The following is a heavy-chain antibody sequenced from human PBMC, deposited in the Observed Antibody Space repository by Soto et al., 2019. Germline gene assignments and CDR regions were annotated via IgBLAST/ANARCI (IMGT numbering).Heavy chain of an antibody. CDR2: IDWDDDK. J-gene: IGHJ4*01. CDR3: ARIPKYSNGWYYFDY. CDR1: GFSLSTSGMG. Sequence: VSGPTLVNPTQTLTLTCTFSGFSLSTSGMGVSWIRQPPGKALEWLARIDWDDDKYYSTSLKTRLTISKDTSKNQVVLTMTNMDRVDAATYYCARIPKYSNGWYYFDYWGHGTLVTVSS. D-gene: IGHD6-19*01. V-gene: IGHV2-70*11.